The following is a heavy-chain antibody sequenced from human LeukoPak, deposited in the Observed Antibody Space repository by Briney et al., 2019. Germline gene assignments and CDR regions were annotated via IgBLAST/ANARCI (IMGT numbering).Heavy chain of an antibody. J-gene: IGHJ4*02. V-gene: IGHV3-74*01. Sequence: GGSLRLSCAASGFTFSSYWMHWVRQAPGKGLVWVSRINSDGSSTSYADSVKGRFTISRDNAKNTLYLQMNSLRAEDTAVYYCAKSPSSSNRPYWGQGTLVTVSS. D-gene: IGHD6-13*01. CDR2: INSDGSST. CDR1: GFTFSSYW. CDR3: AKSPSSSNRPY.